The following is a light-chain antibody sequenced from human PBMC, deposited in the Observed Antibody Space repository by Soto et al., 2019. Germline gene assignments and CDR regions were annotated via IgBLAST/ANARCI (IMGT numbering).Light chain of an antibody. J-gene: IGKJ5*01. Sequence: DIEMTQSPASLSASVGDRVTISCRTSQTINNNLNWYQQRPGKAPKLLIYSSSSLMSGAPPRFSGSGAGTYFTLTISSRHPEDFATYFCQQTYITPVTFGQGTRLDIK. V-gene: IGKV1-39*01. CDR2: SSS. CDR1: QTINNN. CDR3: QQTYITPVT.